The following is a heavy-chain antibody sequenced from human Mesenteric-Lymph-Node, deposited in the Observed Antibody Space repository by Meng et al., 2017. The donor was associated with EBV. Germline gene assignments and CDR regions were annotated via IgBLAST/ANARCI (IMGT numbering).Heavy chain of an antibody. CDR2: TYYMSKWYN. Sequence: VQLEQAGPGLVKPSQTLFLTCDISGDSVSSNSAAWNWIRRSPLRGLEWLGRTYYMSKWYNDYAVSVKSRISINPDTSKNQFSLQLNSVTPEDTAVYYCARATSGFDSWGQGTLVTVSS. D-gene: IGHD2-2*01. CDR1: GDSVSSNSAA. V-gene: IGHV6-1*01. CDR3: ARATSGFDS. J-gene: IGHJ4*02.